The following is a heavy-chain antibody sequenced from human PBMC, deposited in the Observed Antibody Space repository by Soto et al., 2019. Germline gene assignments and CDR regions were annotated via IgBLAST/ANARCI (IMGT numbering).Heavy chain of an antibody. D-gene: IGHD6-19*01. CDR1: GGSFSGYY. CDR3: AKGQWRRRYYYMDV. J-gene: IGHJ6*03. CDR2: INHSGST. Sequence: QVQLQQWGAGLLKPSETLSLTCAVYGGSFSGYYWSWIRQPPGKGLEWIGEINHSGSTNYNPSLKGRVTISVDTSKNQFSLKLSSVTAADTAVYYCAKGQWRRRYYYMDVWGKGTTVTVSS. V-gene: IGHV4-34*01.